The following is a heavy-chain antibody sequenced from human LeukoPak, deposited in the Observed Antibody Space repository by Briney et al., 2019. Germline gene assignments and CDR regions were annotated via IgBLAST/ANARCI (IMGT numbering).Heavy chain of an antibody. CDR1: GGTFSSYA. CDR3: ARDQSEVPAAIDYYYYYGMDV. Sequence: SVKVSCKASGGTFSSYAISWVRQAPGQGLEWMGRIIPILGIANYAQKFQGRVTITADKSTSTAYMELSSLRSEDTAVYYCARDQSEVPAAIDYYYYYGMDVWGQGTTVTVSS. V-gene: IGHV1-69*04. CDR2: IIPILGIA. D-gene: IGHD2-2*01. J-gene: IGHJ6*02.